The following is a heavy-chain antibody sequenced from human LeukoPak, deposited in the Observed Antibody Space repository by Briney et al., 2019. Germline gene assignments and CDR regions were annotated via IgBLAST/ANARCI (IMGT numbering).Heavy chain of an antibody. J-gene: IGHJ3*01. Sequence: GGSLRLSCVASDFAFPNYAMTWVRLAPGKGLEWVSSIGGSGSNTNYADSVRGRFTVSRDNSKNTLYLQMNSLRAEDTAVYYCGRDPNGDYVGAFEFWGQGTLVSVSS. D-gene: IGHD4-17*01. CDR2: IGGSGSNT. V-gene: IGHV3-23*01. CDR3: GRDPNGDYVGAFEF. CDR1: DFAFPNYA.